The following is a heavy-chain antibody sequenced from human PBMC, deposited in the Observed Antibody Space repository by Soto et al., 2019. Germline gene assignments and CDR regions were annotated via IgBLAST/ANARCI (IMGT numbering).Heavy chain of an antibody. Sequence: QVTLKASGPVLVKPTEPLTLRCTVSGLSITDSEMGVSWIRQPPGQPLEWLAHIDSSGEKSYRTLLTSRLAISKDTSKSQIVLTMTNMDPADTATYYCARRHLAVAVSPWFDPWGQGIPVTVSS. D-gene: IGHD6-19*01. J-gene: IGHJ5*02. CDR3: ARRHLAVAVSPWFDP. V-gene: IGHV2-26*01. CDR1: GLSITDSEMG. CDR2: IDSSGEK.